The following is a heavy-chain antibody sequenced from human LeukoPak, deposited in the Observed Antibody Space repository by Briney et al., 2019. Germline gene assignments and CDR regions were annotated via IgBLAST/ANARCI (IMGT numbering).Heavy chain of an antibody. CDR3: ARYDSTPGGFDL. J-gene: IGHJ3*01. CDR2: IYYSGTT. D-gene: IGHD1-1*01. Sequence: SETLSLTCTVSGDSVSSFYWSWIRQPPGKGLEWIGYIYYSGTTNYNPSLKSRVTISVDTTKSQFSLKLSSVTAADTAVYYCARYDSTPGGFDLWGQGTMVTVSS. V-gene: IGHV4-59*02. CDR1: GDSVSSFY.